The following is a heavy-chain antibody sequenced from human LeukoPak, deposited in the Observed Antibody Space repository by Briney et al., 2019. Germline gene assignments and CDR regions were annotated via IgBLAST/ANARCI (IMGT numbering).Heavy chain of an antibody. CDR1: GFILSTHG. CDR3: ARDLSFGSLDF. Sequence: GGSLRLSCAASGFILSTHGMHWVRQAPGKGLEWVAGMWCDGSREYYADSVKGRFTISRDISKNTLNLQMNSLRVEDTAMFYCARDLSFGSLDFRGQGTLVTVSS. CDR2: MWCDGSRE. V-gene: IGHV3-33*01. D-gene: IGHD1-26*01. J-gene: IGHJ4*02.